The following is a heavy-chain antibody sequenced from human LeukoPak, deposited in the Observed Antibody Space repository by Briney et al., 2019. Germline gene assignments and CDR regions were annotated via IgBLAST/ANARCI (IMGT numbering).Heavy chain of an antibody. Sequence: SETLSLTCTVSGGSISSGGYYWSWIRQPPGKGLEWIGYIYHSGSTYYNPSLKSRVTISVDRSKNQFSLKLSSVTAADTAVYYCARDGLTTVTTLDYWGQGTLVTVSS. J-gene: IGHJ4*02. CDR3: ARDGLTTVTTLDY. CDR2: IYHSGST. V-gene: IGHV4-30-2*01. D-gene: IGHD4-17*01. CDR1: GGSISSGGYY.